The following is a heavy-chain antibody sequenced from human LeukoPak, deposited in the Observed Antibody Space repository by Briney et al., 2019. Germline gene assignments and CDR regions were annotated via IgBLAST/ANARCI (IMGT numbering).Heavy chain of an antibody. CDR3: ARDYCGGDCYFAFDY. D-gene: IGHD2-21*01. Sequence: ASVKVSCKASGYTFTGYYMHWVRQAPGQGLEWMGWINPNSGGTNYAQKFQGRVTMTRDTSISTAYMELSRLRSDDTAVYYCARDYCGGDCYFAFDYWGQGTLVTVSS. CDR2: INPNSGGT. V-gene: IGHV1-2*02. J-gene: IGHJ4*02. CDR1: GYTFTGYY.